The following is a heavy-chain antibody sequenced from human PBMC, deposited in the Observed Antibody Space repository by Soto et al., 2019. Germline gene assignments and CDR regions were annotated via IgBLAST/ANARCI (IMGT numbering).Heavy chain of an antibody. CDR1: GGSISSYY. Sequence: PSETLSLTCTVSGGSISSYYWSWIRQPPGKGLEWIGYIYYSGSTNYNPSLKSRVTISVDTSKNQFSLKLSSVTAADTAVYYCARDRAAAGTDAFDIWGQGTMVTVSS. J-gene: IGHJ3*02. CDR2: IYYSGST. D-gene: IGHD6-13*01. V-gene: IGHV4-59*01. CDR3: ARDRAAAGTDAFDI.